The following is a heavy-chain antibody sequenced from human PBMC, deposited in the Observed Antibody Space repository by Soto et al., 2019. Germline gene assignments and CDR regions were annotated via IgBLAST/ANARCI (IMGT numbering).Heavy chain of an antibody. CDR3: AKNIVGATTALGY. J-gene: IGHJ4*02. D-gene: IGHD1-26*01. CDR1: GFTFSSYA. CDR2: IRGSGGST. Sequence: EVQLLESGGGLVQPGGSLRLSCAASGFTFSSYAMSWVRQAPGKGLGWVSAIRGSGGSTYYAESVKGRFTISRDKSKNTLYLQMNSLRAEDTAVYYCAKNIVGATTALGYWGQGTLVTVSS. V-gene: IGHV3-23*01.